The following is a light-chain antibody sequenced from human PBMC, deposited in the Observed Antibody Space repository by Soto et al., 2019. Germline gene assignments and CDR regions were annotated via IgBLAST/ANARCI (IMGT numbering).Light chain of an antibody. CDR1: QSISTY. CDR3: QQSYGVPRT. CDR2: GAS. J-gene: IGKJ1*01. Sequence: DIQVTQSPSSLSASVGDRVTITCRTSQSISTYFNWYQQTPGKAPKILIHGASSLQSGVPSRFSGGGFGTDFTLTINGLQPEDFATYYCQQSYGVPRTFGQGTRVEIK. V-gene: IGKV1-39*01.